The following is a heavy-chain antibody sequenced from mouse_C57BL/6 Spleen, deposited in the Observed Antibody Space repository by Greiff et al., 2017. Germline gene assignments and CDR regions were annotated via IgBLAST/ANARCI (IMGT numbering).Heavy chain of an antibody. CDR2: INPNNGGT. D-gene: IGHD1-1*01. V-gene: IGHV1-26*01. J-gene: IGHJ1*03. CDR1: GYTFTDYY. Sequence: EVQLQQSGPELVKPGASVKISCKASGYTFTDYYMNWVKQSPGKSLEWIGDINPNNGGTSYNQKFKGKATLTVDKSSSTAYMELRSLTSEDSAVYYCAPGGDYYGSGGDWYFDVWGTGTTVTVSS. CDR3: APGGDYYGSGGDWYFDV.